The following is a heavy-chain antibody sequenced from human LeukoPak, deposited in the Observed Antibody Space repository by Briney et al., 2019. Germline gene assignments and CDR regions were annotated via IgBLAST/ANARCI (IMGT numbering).Heavy chain of an antibody. V-gene: IGHV4-4*07. D-gene: IGHD6-13*01. CDR1: GGSISSYD. J-gene: IGHJ4*02. CDR3: ASERLAAAGMPSDS. Sequence: SQTLSLTCTVAGGSISSYDWNWIRQPARNGREWIGRIDTSGSTNYNPSLKSRVTISLDKSKNQFSLKLSSVTAADTAVYYCASERLAAAGMPSDSWGQGTLVTVSS. CDR2: IDTSGST.